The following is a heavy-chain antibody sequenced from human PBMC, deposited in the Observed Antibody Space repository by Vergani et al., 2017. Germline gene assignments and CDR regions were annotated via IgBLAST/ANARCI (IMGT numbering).Heavy chain of an antibody. Sequence: QVQLQESGPGLVKPSETLSLTCTVSGGSISSYYWSWIRQPPGKGLEWIGYIYYSGSTNYNPSLKSRVTISVDTSKNQFSLKLSSVTAADTAVYYCARDTVQYYYDSSGYSDYYYYYGMDVWGQG. CDR2: IYYSGST. J-gene: IGHJ6*02. CDR1: GGSISSYY. D-gene: IGHD3-22*01. CDR3: ARDTVQYYYDSSGYSDYYYYYGMDV. V-gene: IGHV4-59*01.